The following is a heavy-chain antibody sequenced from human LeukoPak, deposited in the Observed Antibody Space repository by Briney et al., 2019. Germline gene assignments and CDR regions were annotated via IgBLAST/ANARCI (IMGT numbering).Heavy chain of an antibody. Sequence: ASVKVSCKASGYTFTSYAMHWVRQAPGQRLEWMGWINAGNGNTKYSQKFQGRVTITRDTSASTAYMELSSLRSEDTAVYYCAREWSAAGDYYDSSGLFDYWGQGTLVTVSS. J-gene: IGHJ4*02. CDR2: INAGNGNT. D-gene: IGHD3-22*01. CDR1: GYTFTSYA. CDR3: AREWSAAGDYYDSSGLFDY. V-gene: IGHV1-3*01.